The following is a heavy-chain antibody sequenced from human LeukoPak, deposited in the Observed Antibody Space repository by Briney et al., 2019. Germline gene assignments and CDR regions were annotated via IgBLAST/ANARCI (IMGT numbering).Heavy chain of an antibody. CDR3: ARDGVDFDGAIGRAIISYYYYGMDV. CDR1: GFTVSSNY. CDR2: ISSSSSYT. D-gene: IGHD3-3*01. J-gene: IGHJ6*02. Sequence: DPGGSLRLSCAASGFTVSSNYMSWVRQAPGKGLEWVSYISSSSSYTNYADSVKGRFTISRDNAKNSLYLQMNSLRAEDTAVYYCARDGVDFDGAIGRAIISYYYYGMDVWGQGTTVTVSS. V-gene: IGHV3-11*06.